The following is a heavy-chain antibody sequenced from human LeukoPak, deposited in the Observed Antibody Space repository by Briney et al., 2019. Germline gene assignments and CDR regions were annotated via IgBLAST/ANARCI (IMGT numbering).Heavy chain of an antibody. D-gene: IGHD1-26*01. J-gene: IGHJ6*02. CDR3: ASGSSTYGMDV. Sequence: GGSLRLSCAASGFTFSSYSMNWVRQAPGKGLEWVSSISSSSSYIYYADSVKGRFTISRDNAKNSLYLQMNSLRAEDTAVYYCASGSSTYGMDVWGQGTTVTVSS. CDR1: GFTFSSYS. V-gene: IGHV3-21*01. CDR2: ISSSSSYI.